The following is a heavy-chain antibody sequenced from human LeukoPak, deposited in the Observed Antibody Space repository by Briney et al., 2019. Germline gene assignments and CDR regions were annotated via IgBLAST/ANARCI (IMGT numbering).Heavy chain of an antibody. CDR2: IYYSGST. V-gene: IGHV4-39*02. CDR1: GGSISSSSYY. Sequence: SETLSLTCAVSGGSISSSSYYWGWIRQPPGKGLEWIGSIYYSGSTYYNPSLKSRVTISVDTSKNQFSLKLSSVTAADTAVYYCARDLISFGVDYWGQGTLVTVSS. D-gene: IGHD3-3*01. J-gene: IGHJ4*02. CDR3: ARDLISFGVDY.